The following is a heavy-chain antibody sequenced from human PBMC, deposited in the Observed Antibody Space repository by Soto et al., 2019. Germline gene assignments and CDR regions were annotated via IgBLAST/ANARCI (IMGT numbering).Heavy chain of an antibody. D-gene: IGHD6-6*01. V-gene: IGHV3-23*01. Sequence: GGSLRLSCAASGFTFSSYAMSWVRQAPGKGLEWVSGISGNGSSTNYADSVKGRFTISRDNAKNTLYLQMNSLRAEDTAVYYCARDGSIAARPPPLDYWGQGTLVTVS. CDR2: ISGNGSST. CDR3: ARDGSIAARPPPLDY. J-gene: IGHJ4*02. CDR1: GFTFSSYA.